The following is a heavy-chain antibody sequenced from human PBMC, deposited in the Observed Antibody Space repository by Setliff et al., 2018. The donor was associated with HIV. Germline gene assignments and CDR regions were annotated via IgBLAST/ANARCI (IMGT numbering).Heavy chain of an antibody. D-gene: IGHD6-13*01. CDR3: AGDRDTSSWSYY. CDR1: GVSITNYY. J-gene: IGHJ4*02. V-gene: IGHV4-59*08. Sequence: PSETLSLTCTVSGVSITNYYWSWTRQPPGKGLEWIGSIYGSGSANYNPSLKSRVTISVDTSKNQFSLKLNSLTAADTAVYYCAGDRDTSSWSYYWGQGTLVTVSS. CDR2: IYGSGSA.